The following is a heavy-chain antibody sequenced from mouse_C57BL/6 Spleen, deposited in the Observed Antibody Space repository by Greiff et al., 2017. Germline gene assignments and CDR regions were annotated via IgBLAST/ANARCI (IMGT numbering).Heavy chain of an antibody. Sequence: VKLMESGPELVKPGASVKISCKASGYAFSSSWMNWVKQRPGKGLEWIGRIYPGDGDTNYNGKFKGKATLTADKSSSTAYMQLSSLTSEDSAVYFCARSGYDYGGYWGQGTTLTVSS. V-gene: IGHV1-82*01. CDR1: GYAFSSSW. D-gene: IGHD2-4*01. J-gene: IGHJ2*01. CDR3: ARSGYDYGGY. CDR2: IYPGDGDT.